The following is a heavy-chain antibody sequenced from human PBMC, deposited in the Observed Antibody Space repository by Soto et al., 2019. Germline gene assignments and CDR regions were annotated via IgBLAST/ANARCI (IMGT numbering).Heavy chain of an antibody. Sequence: SDTLSLTCAVYGVSFSCYYWSWIRQPPGKGLEWIGEINHSGSTNYNPSLKSRVTISVDTSKNQFSLKLSSVTAADTAVYYCARGPQGGYDFDYWGQGTLVTVSS. V-gene: IGHV4-34*01. D-gene: IGHD5-12*01. CDR1: GVSFSCYY. CDR3: ARGPQGGYDFDY. J-gene: IGHJ4*02. CDR2: INHSGST.